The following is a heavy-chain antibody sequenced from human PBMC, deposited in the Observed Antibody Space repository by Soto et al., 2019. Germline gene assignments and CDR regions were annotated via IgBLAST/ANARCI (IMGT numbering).Heavy chain of an antibody. D-gene: IGHD2-15*01. J-gene: IGHJ6*03. CDR1: GFTVSSHY. CDR3: SRDDVYCSGGRCYGVPMDV. CDR2: IQSGGST. Sequence: EVQLVESGGDLVQPGGSLRLSCAASGFTVSSHYMNWVRQAPGKGLEWVSLIQSGGSTFYADSVKGRFTISRDNSKNTLFLQMNSLRVEDTAMYYCSRDDVYCSGGRCYGVPMDVWGIGTTVTVSS. V-gene: IGHV3-66*01.